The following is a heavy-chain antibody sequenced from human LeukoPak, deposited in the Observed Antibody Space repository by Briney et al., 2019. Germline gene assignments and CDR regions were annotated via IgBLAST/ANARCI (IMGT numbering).Heavy chain of an antibody. CDR1: GGTFSSYA. CDR3: ARFQAGGDGYDQDY. D-gene: IGHD5-12*01. V-gene: IGHV1-69*04. Sequence: GASVKVSCKASGGTFSSYAISWVRQAPGQGLEWMGRIIPILGIANYAQKFQGRVTITADKSTSTAYMELSSLGSEDTAVYYCARFQAGGDGYDQDYWGQGTLVTVSS. CDR2: IIPILGIA. J-gene: IGHJ4*02.